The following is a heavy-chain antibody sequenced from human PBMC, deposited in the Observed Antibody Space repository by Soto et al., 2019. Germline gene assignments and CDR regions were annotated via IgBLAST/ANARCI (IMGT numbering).Heavy chain of an antibody. CDR2: IYYSGST. V-gene: IGHV4-39*01. J-gene: IGHJ6*02. CDR3: ARHPRSRHYYYYGMDV. CDR1: NLSISSNQYY. Sequence: TLWLFSTLYNLSISSNQYYGEWSNQPPGKGLEWIGSIYYSGSTYYNPSLKSRVTISVDTSKNQFSLKLSSVTAADTAVYYCARHPRSRHYYYYGMDVWGQGTTVT.